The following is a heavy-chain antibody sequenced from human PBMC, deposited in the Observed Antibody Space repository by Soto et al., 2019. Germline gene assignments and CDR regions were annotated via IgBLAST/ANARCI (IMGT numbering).Heavy chain of an antibody. Sequence: GGSLRLSCAASGFTFSSYSMNWVRQAPGKGLEWVAAISYDSSTIYYADSVKGRFTISRDSSKNTLYLKMNSLKTEDTGIYYCTTDSYSTMIVVRFDYWGHGTLVTVSS. J-gene: IGHJ4*01. D-gene: IGHD3-22*01. CDR3: TTDSYSTMIVVRFDY. CDR1: GFTFSSYS. V-gene: IGHV3-21*03. CDR2: ISYDSSTI.